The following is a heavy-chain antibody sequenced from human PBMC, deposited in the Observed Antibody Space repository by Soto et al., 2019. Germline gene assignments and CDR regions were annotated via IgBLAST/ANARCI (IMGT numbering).Heavy chain of an antibody. CDR1: GFTFNSYS. D-gene: IGHD1-1*01. Sequence: GGSLRLSCAAYGFTFNSYSVNWVRQAPGKGLEWVASISSGSVYTDFADSVKGRFTISRDDVTNSVSLQMDSLRVEDTGIYYCARYDAFKAFDLWGQGTMVTVSS. V-gene: IGHV3-21*01. J-gene: IGHJ3*01. CDR2: ISSGSVYT. CDR3: ARYDAFKAFDL.